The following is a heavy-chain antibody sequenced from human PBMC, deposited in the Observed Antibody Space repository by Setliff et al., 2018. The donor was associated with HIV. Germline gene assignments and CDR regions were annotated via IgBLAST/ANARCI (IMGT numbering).Heavy chain of an antibody. D-gene: IGHD2-8*01. V-gene: IGHV4-38-2*01. CDR2: IYLTGVT. J-gene: IGHJ4*02. CDR1: GYSIKSGHF. CDR3: ECYNSDDGYFDN. Sequence: SETLSLTCDVSGYSIKSGHFWGWIRQAPGKGLEWIGSIYLTGVTFYSPSLKSRASISVDTSKNQFSLKLTSLTAADTAVYYCECYNSDDGYFDNWGQGALVTVSS.